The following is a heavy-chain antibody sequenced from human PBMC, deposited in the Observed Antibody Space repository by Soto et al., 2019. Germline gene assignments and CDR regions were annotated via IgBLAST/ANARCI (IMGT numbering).Heavy chain of an antibody. J-gene: IGHJ4*02. D-gene: IGHD3-16*01. CDR1: GGSISSGGYY. V-gene: IGHV4-31*03. Sequence: QVQLQESGPGLVKPSQTLSLTCTVSGGSISSGGYYWSWIRQHPGKGLEWIGSIYYSGSTYDNPALKSRVTIAVDTSKNQFALKLSSVTAADTAADYWARGVLHWGQGTLVTVSS. CDR2: IYYSGST. CDR3: ARGVLH.